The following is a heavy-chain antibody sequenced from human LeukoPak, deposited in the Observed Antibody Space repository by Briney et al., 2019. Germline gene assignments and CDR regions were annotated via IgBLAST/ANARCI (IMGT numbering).Heavy chain of an antibody. V-gene: IGHV5-51*01. D-gene: IGHD4-17*01. Sequence: GESLKISCKGSGYSFTSYWIGWVRQMSGKGLEWMGIIYPGDSETRYSPSFQGQVTISADKSISTAYLEWSSLKASDTAMFYCARQTNHGDYRFDYWGQGTLVTVSS. CDR3: ARQTNHGDYRFDY. J-gene: IGHJ4*02. CDR1: GYSFTSYW. CDR2: IYPGDSET.